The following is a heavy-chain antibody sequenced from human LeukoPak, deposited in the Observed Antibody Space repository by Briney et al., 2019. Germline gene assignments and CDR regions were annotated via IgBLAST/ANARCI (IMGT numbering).Heavy chain of an antibody. V-gene: IGHV4-34*01. Sequence: SETLSLTCAVYGGSFSGYYWSWIRQPPGKGLEWMGEINHSGSTNYNPSLKRRVTISVDTSKNQFSLKLSSVTAADTAVYYCARGLHDFWSGYNYFDSWGQGTLVTVSS. CDR3: ARGLHDFWSGYNYFDS. CDR2: INHSGST. CDR1: GGSFSGYY. D-gene: IGHD3-3*01. J-gene: IGHJ4*02.